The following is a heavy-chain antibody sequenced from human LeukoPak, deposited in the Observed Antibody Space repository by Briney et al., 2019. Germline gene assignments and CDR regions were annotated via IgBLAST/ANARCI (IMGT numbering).Heavy chain of an antibody. V-gene: IGHV3-15*04. CDR3: TTYGSGRKFDY. CDR1: GFSFSDAW. J-gene: IGHJ4*02. D-gene: IGHD3-10*01. Sequence: GGSHRLSCAVSGFSFSDAWMSWVRQTPGKGLEWVGRIESKTDGGTTDYAALVKGRFTISRDDSTNTLYLQMNSLKSEDTAVYYCTTYGSGRKFDYWGQGILVTVSS. CDR2: IESKTDGGTT.